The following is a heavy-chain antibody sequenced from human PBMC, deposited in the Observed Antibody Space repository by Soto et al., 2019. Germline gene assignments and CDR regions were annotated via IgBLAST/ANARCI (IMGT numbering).Heavy chain of an antibody. CDR3: ARGAAAGTSLD. V-gene: IGHV4-34*01. Sequence: QVQLQQWGAGLLKPSETLSLTCAVYGGSFSGYYWSWIRQPPGKGLEWIGEINHSGSTNYNPSLKSRVTISVDTFKNQFSLKLSSVTAADTAVYYCARGAAAGTSLDWGQGTLVTVSS. D-gene: IGHD6-13*01. CDR2: INHSGST. J-gene: IGHJ4*02. CDR1: GGSFSGYY.